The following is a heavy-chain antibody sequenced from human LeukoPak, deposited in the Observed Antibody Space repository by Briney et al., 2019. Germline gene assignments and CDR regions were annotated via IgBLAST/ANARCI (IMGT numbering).Heavy chain of an antibody. CDR3: ARGCSNYCHWFDS. D-gene: IGHD2-2*01. CDR2: INPNSGGT. V-gene: IGHV1-2*02. CDR1: GYTFTGYY. Sequence: GASVKVSCKASGYTFTGYYMHWVRQAPGQGLEWMGWINPNSGGTNYAQKFQGRVTMTRDTSISTAYMELSRLRSDDTAVYYCARGCSNYCHWFDSWGQGTLVTVSS. J-gene: IGHJ5*01.